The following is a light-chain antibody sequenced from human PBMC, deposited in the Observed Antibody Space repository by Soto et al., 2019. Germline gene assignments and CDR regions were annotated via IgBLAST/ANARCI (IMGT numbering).Light chain of an antibody. CDR3: QQYNNWPPWT. J-gene: IGKJ1*01. CDR1: QSVSSD. Sequence: EIVMTQSPATLSVSPGERATLSCRASQSVSSDLAWYQQKPGQAPRLLIYGASTRATGIPARFSGSGSGTEFTLTISSLQSEDFAVYYWQQYNNWPPWTFRQGTKVEIK. CDR2: GAS. V-gene: IGKV3-15*01.